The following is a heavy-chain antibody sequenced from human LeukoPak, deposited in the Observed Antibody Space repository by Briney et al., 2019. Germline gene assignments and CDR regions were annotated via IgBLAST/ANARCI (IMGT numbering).Heavy chain of an antibody. CDR1: GGSISSSSYY. CDR2: IYTSGST. J-gene: IGHJ5*02. V-gene: IGHV4-39*07. D-gene: IGHD3-10*01. Sequence: PSETLSLTCTVSGGSISSSSYYWGWIRQPPGKGLEWIGRIYTSGSTNYNPSLKSRVTISVDTSKNQFSLKLSSVTAADTAVYYCARDSYYGSGRTRNWFDPWGQGTLVTVSS. CDR3: ARDSYYGSGRTRNWFDP.